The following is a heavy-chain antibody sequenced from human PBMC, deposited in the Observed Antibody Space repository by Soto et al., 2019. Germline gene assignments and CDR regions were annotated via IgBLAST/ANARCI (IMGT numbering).Heavy chain of an antibody. CDR3: AKGPYQLPSSYFDY. CDR1: GFTFSIYA. J-gene: IGHJ4*02. CDR2: ISGSGDST. V-gene: IGHV3-23*01. Sequence: GGSLRLSCAASGFTFSIYAMSWVRQAPGKGLEWVSAISGSGDSTYYADSVKGRFTISRDNSKNTLYLQMNSLRADDTAVYYCAKGPYQLPSSYFDYWGQGTLVTVLL. D-gene: IGHD2-2*01.